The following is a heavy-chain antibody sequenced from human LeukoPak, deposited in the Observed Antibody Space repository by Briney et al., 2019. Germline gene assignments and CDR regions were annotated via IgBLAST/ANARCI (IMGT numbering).Heavy chain of an antibody. D-gene: IGHD5-24*01. CDR3: ARLKGEATIFDY. Sequence: GGTLRLSCAASGFTFSSYGMSWVRQAPGKGLEWVSAISGSGGSTYYADSVKGRFTISRDNAKNSLFLQMNSLTAEDTAMYYCARLKGEATIFDYWGQGSLVTVSS. J-gene: IGHJ4*02. V-gene: IGHV3-23*01. CDR2: ISGSGGST. CDR1: GFTFSSYG.